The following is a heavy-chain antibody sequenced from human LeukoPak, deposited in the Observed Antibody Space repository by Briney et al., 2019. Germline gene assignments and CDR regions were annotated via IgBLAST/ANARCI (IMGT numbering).Heavy chain of an antibody. J-gene: IGHJ3*02. Sequence: ASVKVSCKASGGTFSSYAISWVRQAPGQGLEWMGGIIPIFGTANYAQKFQGRVTITRDTSASTAYMELSSLRSEDTAVYYCARFLAEGLTFDIWGQGTMVTVSS. CDR2: IIPIFGTA. CDR3: ARFLAEGLTFDI. CDR1: GGTFSSYA. V-gene: IGHV1-69*05.